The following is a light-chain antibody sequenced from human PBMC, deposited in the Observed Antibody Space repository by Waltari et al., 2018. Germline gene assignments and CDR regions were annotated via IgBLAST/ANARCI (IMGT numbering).Light chain of an antibody. Sequence: QSVLTQPPSVSVAPGQRVTISCPGGRSNIGTNYVTWYRQFPGTAPKLLIYENTERPSGIPGRFSGSKSGTSATLDITGLQAGDEADYYCGTWDSSLSGAVFGGGTHLTVL. V-gene: IGLV1-51*02. CDR1: RSNIGTNY. CDR3: GTWDSSLSGAV. CDR2: ENT. J-gene: IGLJ7*01.